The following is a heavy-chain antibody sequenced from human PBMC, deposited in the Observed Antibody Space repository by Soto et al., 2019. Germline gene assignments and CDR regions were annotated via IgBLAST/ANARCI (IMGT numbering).Heavy chain of an antibody. V-gene: IGHV3-23*01. Sequence: EVKVLESGGGLVQPGGSLRLSCATSGFTFSLYPMNWVRQAPGKGLEWVSGISAGGDSTYYADSVKGRFTIFRDNSETSVYLQMSSLRVEDTAVYYCGRRVWGQGTLFTVSS. CDR1: GFTFSLYP. CDR3: GRRV. J-gene: IGHJ4*02. CDR2: ISAGGDST.